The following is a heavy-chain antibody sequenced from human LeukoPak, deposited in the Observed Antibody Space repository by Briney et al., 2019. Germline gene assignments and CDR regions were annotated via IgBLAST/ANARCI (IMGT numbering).Heavy chain of an antibody. D-gene: IGHD3-10*01. V-gene: IGHV3-9*01. CDR1: GFTFDDYA. CDR3: AKDTGLWFGELFSYYDY. J-gene: IGHJ4*02. Sequence: GGSLRLSCAASGFTFDDYAMHWVRQAPGKGLEWVSGISWNSGSIGYADSVKGRFTISRDNAKNSLYLQMNSLRAEDTALYYCAKDTGLWFGELFSYYDYWGQGTLVTVSS. CDR2: ISWNSGSI.